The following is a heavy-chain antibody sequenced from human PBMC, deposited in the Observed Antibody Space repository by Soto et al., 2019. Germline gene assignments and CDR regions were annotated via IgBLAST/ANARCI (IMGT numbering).Heavy chain of an antibody. CDR3: ARELDIIVGDTT. Sequence: GGALRLSFAASGFTFSSYAMSWVRQVPGKGLEWVSYLSSSSSTTQCAASLKGRSTISRDNEKNSLYMKMNTLRDEDKAVYYCARELDIIVGDTTWGQGTLVTVSS. CDR2: LSSSSSTT. D-gene: IGHD1-26*01. CDR1: GFTFSSYA. V-gene: IGHV3-48*02. J-gene: IGHJ5*02.